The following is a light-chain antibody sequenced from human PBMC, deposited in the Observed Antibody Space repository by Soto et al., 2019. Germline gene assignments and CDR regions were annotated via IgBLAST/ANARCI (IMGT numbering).Light chain of an antibody. V-gene: IGLV4-60*02. CDR2: IEDSGSY. CDR1: SGHSSYI. J-gene: IGLJ2*01. Sequence: QSVLTQSSSASASLGSSVKLTCTLSSGHSSYIIAWHQQQPGKAPRYLMKIEDSGSYNKGSGVPDRFSGSSSGADRYLTISNLQFEDEADYYCETWDSNTVIFGGGTKLTVL. CDR3: ETWDSNTVI.